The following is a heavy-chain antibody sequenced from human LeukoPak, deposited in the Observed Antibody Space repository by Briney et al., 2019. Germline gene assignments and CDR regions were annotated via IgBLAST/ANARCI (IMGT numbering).Heavy chain of an antibody. CDR3: TRPPYYDILTGYSD. CDR2: IRSKAYGGTT. J-gene: IGHJ4*02. Sequence: GSLRLSCTASGFTFGDYAMSWVRQAPGEGLEWVGFIRSKAYGGTTEYAASVKGRFTISRDDSKSIAYLQMNSLKTEDTAVYYCTRPPYYDILTGYSDWGQGTLVTVSS. CDR1: GFTFGDYA. V-gene: IGHV3-49*04. D-gene: IGHD3-9*01.